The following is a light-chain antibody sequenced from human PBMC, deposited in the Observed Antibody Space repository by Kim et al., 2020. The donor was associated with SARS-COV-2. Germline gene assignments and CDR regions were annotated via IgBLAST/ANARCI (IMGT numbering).Light chain of an antibody. J-gene: IGLJ2*01. CDR2: GRN. V-gene: IGLV3-19*01. CDR3: NSRDNGGHHLL. CDR1: SLINYY. Sequence: SSELTQDPDVSVALGQTVTITCQGDSLINYYATWYQQRPGQAPLLVAYGRNDRPSGIPGRFSASSSGNTTSLTIPGAQAEDEADYYCNSRDNGGHHLLFG.